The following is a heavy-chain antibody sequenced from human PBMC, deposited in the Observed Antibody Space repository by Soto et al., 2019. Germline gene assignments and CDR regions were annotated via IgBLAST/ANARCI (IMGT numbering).Heavy chain of an antibody. V-gene: IGHV3-49*03. J-gene: IGHJ6*02. CDR1: GFTFGDYA. CDR3: TRDQCYYGSGSKKYYYYDGIDV. D-gene: IGHD3-10*01. CDR2: IRRKAYGGRT. Sequence: GGSLRLSCKASGFTFGDYAMSWFRQAPGKGLEWVGFIRRKAYGGRTEYATCVKGRFTISRDESKSIAYLQMNSLKTEDTAVYYCTRDQCYYGSGSKKYYYYDGIDVWGQGTTVTVSS.